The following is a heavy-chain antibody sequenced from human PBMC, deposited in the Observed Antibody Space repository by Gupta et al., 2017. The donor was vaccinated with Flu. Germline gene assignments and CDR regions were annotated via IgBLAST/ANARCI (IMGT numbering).Heavy chain of an antibody. D-gene: IGHD2-2*02. Sequence: QVQLQQWGAGLLKPSETLSLTCAVYGGSFSGYYWSWIRQPPGKGLEWIGEINHSGSTNYNPSLKSRVTISVDTSKNQFSLKLSSVTAADTAVYYCARKFDYCSSTSCYKKMKYNWFDPWGQGTLVTVSS. CDR3: ARKFDYCSSTSCYKKMKYNWFDP. CDR1: GGSFSGYY. J-gene: IGHJ5*02. V-gene: IGHV4-34*01. CDR2: INHSGST.